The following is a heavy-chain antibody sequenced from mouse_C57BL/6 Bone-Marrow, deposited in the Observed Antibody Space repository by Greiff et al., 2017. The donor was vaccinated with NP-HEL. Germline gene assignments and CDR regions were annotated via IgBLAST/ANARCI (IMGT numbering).Heavy chain of an antibody. D-gene: IGHD1-1*01. CDR3: ARWGTTVVDDYAMDY. CDR1: GYTFTDYY. Sequence: QVQLQQSGAELVKPGASVKISCKASGYTFTDYYINWVKQRPGQGLEWIGKIGPGSGSTYYNEKLKGKATLTADKSSSTAYMQLSSLTSEDSAVYFCARWGTTVVDDYAMDYWGQGTSVTVSS. V-gene: IGHV1-77*01. CDR2: IGPGSGST. J-gene: IGHJ4*01.